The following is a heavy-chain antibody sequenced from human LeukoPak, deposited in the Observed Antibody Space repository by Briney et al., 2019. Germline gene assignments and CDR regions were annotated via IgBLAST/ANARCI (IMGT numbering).Heavy chain of an antibody. CDR3: ARDLVDGYPNEALGY. CDR2: IYYSGST. V-gene: IGHV4-39*07. CDR1: GGSISSSSYY. Sequence: PSETLSLTCTVSGGSISSSSYYWGWIRQPPGKGLEWVGSIYYSGSTNDNPSLKSRVTMSVDTSKNQFSLKLSSVTAADTAVYYCARDLVDGYPNEALGYWGQGTLVTVSS. D-gene: IGHD5-24*01. J-gene: IGHJ4*02.